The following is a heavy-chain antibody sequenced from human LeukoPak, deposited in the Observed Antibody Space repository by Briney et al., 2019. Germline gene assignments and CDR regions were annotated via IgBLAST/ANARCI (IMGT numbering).Heavy chain of an antibody. CDR2: ITPSATT. CDR3: AKDGNWAGFEN. V-gene: IGHV3-23*01. D-gene: IGHD7-27*01. Sequence: GGTLRLSCAASGFAFSNYGMNWVRQAPGKGLEWVSGITPSATTYYADSVTGRFTISRDNSKNTLYLQMNSPGAEDTARYYCAKDGNWAGFENWGQGTLVTVSS. J-gene: IGHJ4*02. CDR1: GFAFSNYG.